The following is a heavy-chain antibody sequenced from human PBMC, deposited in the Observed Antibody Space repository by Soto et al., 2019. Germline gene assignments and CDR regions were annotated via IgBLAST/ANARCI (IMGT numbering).Heavy chain of an antibody. V-gene: IGHV3-53*01. CDR3: ARGGYAV. CDR2: IYVAGGT. Sequence: EVQLVESGGGLIQPGGSLRLSCAASGFTVSSSYMSWVRRAPGEGLEWVSVIYVAGGTHYADSVRGRFTISRDNSKNTLYLQMNSLRAEDTAVYYCARGGYAVWGQGTTVTVSS. J-gene: IGHJ6*02. D-gene: IGHD5-12*01. CDR1: GFTVSSSY.